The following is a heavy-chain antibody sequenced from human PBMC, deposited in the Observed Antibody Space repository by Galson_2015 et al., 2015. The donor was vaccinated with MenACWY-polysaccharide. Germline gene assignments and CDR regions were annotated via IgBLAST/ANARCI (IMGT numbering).Heavy chain of an antibody. CDR2: IYSGGNT. D-gene: IGHD1-14*01. CDR1: GLIVSANY. V-gene: IGHV3-53*01. Sequence: SLRLSCAASGLIVSANYMAWFRQPPGKGLEWVSTIYSGGNTYYAESVKGRLTISRDNSKNTLYLQMNSLRADDTAMYYCARHRPRGNGMDVWGQGTTVAVSS. CDR3: ARHRPRGNGMDV. J-gene: IGHJ6*02.